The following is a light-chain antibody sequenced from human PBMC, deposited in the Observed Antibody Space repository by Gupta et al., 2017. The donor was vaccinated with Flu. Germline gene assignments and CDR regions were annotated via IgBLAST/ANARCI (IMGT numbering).Light chain of an antibody. CDR1: QSINNY. CDR2: DAS. J-gene: IGKJ3*01. CDR3: QQRSTWPFT. Sequence: EIVLTQSPATLSLSPRESATLSCRASQSINNYLVWYQQKPGQSPRLLIYDASYRAAGIPARFSGSGSGTDFTLTISSLDPEDFAVYYCQQRSTWPFTVGPGTKVDIK. V-gene: IGKV3-11*01.